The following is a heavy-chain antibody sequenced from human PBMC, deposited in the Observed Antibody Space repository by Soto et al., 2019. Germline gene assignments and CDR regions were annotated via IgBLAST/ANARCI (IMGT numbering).Heavy chain of an antibody. CDR1: GGSISTYY. J-gene: IGHJ4*02. CDR3: VRRKTRPEAFDY. V-gene: IGHV4-59*08. CDR2: IYYSGST. Sequence: QVQLQESGPGLVKPSETLSLTCTVSGGSISTYYWNWIRQPPGKGLEWIGHIYYSGSTNYNPSLMSRVTISIDTSKNQFSLRLTSVTAADTAIYYCVRRKTRPEAFDYWDQGTLVTVSS.